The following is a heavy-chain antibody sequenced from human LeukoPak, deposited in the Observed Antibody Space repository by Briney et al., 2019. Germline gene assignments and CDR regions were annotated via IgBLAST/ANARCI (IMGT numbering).Heavy chain of an antibody. CDR1: GGSISSYY. CDR3: ARDRDGYNPFDY. D-gene: IGHD5-24*01. Sequence: SETLSLTCTVSGGSISSYYWSWIRQPPGKGLEWIGYIYYSGSTNYNPSLKSRVTMSIDTSKNQFSLKLSSVTAADTAVYYCARDRDGYNPFDYWGQGTLVTVSS. V-gene: IGHV4-59*01. J-gene: IGHJ4*02. CDR2: IYYSGST.